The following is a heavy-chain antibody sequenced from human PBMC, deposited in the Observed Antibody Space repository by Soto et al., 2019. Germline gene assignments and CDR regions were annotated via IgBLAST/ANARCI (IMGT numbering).Heavy chain of an antibody. V-gene: IGHV3-21*02. J-gene: IGHJ4*02. CDR3: VKEGISNYNEYFDY. CDR1: GFIFATHP. D-gene: IGHD4-4*01. Sequence: VQLVESGGGLVKPGGSLRLSCAASGFIFATHPINWVRQAPGKGLEWVSSITGSGIYTRYADSVKGRFTISRDNAKASLYLQMNSLGAEYTAVYYCVKEGISNYNEYFDYWGQGTLVTVSS. CDR2: ITGSGIYT.